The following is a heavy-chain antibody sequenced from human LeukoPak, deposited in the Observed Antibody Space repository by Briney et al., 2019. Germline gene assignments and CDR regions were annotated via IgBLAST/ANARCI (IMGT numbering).Heavy chain of an antibody. V-gene: IGHV1-18*01. CDR1: GYIFTNYG. CDR3: ARDRGGTYSHDYFDY. D-gene: IGHD1-26*01. J-gene: IGHJ4*02. Sequence: ASVKVSCKASGYIFTNYGFTWVRQAPGQGLEWVGWISAYNGNTNFAQKFQGRVTMTTDTFTSTAYMELRSLTSDDTAVYYCARDRGGTYSHDYFDYWGQGTLVTVSS. CDR2: ISAYNGNT.